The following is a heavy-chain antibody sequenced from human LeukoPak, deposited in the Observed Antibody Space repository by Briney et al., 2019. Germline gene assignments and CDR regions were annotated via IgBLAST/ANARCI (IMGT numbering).Heavy chain of an antibody. CDR1: GFTLSNAW. V-gene: IGHV3-15*01. Sequence: PGGSLRLSCVAPGFTLSNAWMTWVRKAPGKGLEWVGRIKSKSDGGATDYAAPVKGRFTISRDDSKNTLYLEMNSLKTEDAGVYYCATGTYTYGSNYWGQGTLVTVSS. J-gene: IGHJ4*02. CDR2: IKSKSDGGAT. D-gene: IGHD3-10*01. CDR3: ATGTYTYGSNY.